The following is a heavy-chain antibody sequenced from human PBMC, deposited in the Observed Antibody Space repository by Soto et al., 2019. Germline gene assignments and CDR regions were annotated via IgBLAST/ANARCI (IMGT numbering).Heavy chain of an antibody. D-gene: IGHD6-13*01. CDR3: ARDVSPVSSSLYVDAFDI. Sequence: EVQLEESGGDVVQPGGSLRLSCAASGFTLSAYGMTWVRQAPGKGLEWVANINRDGSKKSYLDSVRGRFTISRDNVGNSLYLQMDSLRAEDTALYYCARDVSPVSSSLYVDAFDIWGQGTMVTVSS. J-gene: IGHJ3*02. V-gene: IGHV3-7*04. CDR1: GFTLSAYG. CDR2: INRDGSKK.